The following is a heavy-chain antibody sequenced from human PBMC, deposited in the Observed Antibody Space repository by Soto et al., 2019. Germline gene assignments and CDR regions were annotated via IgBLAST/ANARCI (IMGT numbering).Heavy chain of an antibody. D-gene: IGHD3-3*01. CDR1: GFTFSSYA. Sequence: GGSLRLSCAASGFTFSSYAMHWVRQAPGKGLEWVAVISYDGSNKYYADSVKGRFTISRDNSKNTLYLQMNSLRAEDTAVYYCARDHRITIFGVAPYYWGQGTLVTVSS. V-gene: IGHV3-30-3*01. J-gene: IGHJ4*02. CDR2: ISYDGSNK. CDR3: ARDHRITIFGVAPYY.